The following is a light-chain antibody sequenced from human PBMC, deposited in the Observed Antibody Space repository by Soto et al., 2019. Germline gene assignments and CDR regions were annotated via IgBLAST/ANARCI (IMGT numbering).Light chain of an antibody. J-gene: IGKJ2*01. Sequence: EIVLTQSPGTLSLSPGERATLSCRASQSVSSISLAWYQQKPGQAPRLLIYGTSSRATGIPDRFSGSGSGTDFTLTISRLEPEDFAVYYCQQYVTSPPGYTFGQGTKLETK. CDR2: GTS. CDR1: QSVSSIS. CDR3: QQYVTSPPGYT. V-gene: IGKV3-20*01.